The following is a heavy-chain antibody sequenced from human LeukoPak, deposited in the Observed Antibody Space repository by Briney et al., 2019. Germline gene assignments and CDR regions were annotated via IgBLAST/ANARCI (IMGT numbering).Heavy chain of an antibody. CDR2: ISAYNGNT. Sequence: ASVKVSCKASGYTFTSYGISWVRQAPGQGLEWMGWISAYNGNTNYAQKLQGRVTMTTDTSTSTAYMELRSLRSDDTAVYYCAREAIAARPPYYYYYMDVWGKGTTVTVSS. J-gene: IGHJ6*03. CDR3: AREAIAARPPYYYYYMDV. V-gene: IGHV1-18*01. CDR1: GYTFTSYG. D-gene: IGHD6-6*01.